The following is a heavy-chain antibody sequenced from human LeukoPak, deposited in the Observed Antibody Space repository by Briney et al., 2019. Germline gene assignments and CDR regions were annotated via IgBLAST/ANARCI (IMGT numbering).Heavy chain of an antibody. J-gene: IGHJ4*02. D-gene: IGHD3-10*01. V-gene: IGHV3-33*01. CDR3: ARALSKTDY. Sequence: GGSLRLSCAASGFTFSSYGMHWVRQAPGKGLEWAAVIWYDGSNKYYADSVKGRFTISRDNSKNTLYLQMNSLRAEDTAVYYCARALSKTDYWGQGTLVTVSS. CDR1: GFTFSSYG. CDR2: IWYDGSNK.